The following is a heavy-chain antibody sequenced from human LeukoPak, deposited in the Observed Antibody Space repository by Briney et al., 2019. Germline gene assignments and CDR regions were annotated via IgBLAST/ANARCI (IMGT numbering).Heavy chain of an antibody. Sequence: SETPSLTCTVSGVSISSYYWSWIRQPPGKGLEWIGYIYYSGSTNYNPSLKSRVTISVDTSKNQFSLKLSSVTAADTAVYYCARVGATRDYYYYYGMDVWGQGTTVTVSS. CDR2: IYYSGST. CDR1: GVSISSYY. J-gene: IGHJ6*02. D-gene: IGHD1-26*01. V-gene: IGHV4-59*08. CDR3: ARVGATRDYYYYYGMDV.